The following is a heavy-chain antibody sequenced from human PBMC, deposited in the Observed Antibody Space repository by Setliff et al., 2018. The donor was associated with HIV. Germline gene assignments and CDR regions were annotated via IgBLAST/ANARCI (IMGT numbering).Heavy chain of an antibody. CDR2: ISSSGSTI. Sequence: PGGSLRLSCAASGFTFSNYEMSWVRQAPGKGPEWVSYISSSGSTIYYADSVKGRFTISRDNAKNSLYLQMNSLRPEDTAVYYCARDCRVGWVFTYGMDVWGQGTLVTVSS. V-gene: IGHV3-48*03. D-gene: IGHD6-13*01. J-gene: IGHJ6*02. CDR3: ARDCRVGWVFTYGMDV. CDR1: GFTFSNYE.